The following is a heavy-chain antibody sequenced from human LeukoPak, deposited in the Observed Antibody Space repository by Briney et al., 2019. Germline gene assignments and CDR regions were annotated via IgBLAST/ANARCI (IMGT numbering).Heavy chain of an antibody. CDR2: IYYSGST. Sequence: PSETLSLTCTVSGGSISSSSYYWGWIRQPPGKGLEWIGSIYYSGSTYYNPSLKSRVTISVDTSKNQFSLKLSSVTAADTAVYYCAREGTEYDTLTGYYGFDYWGQGTLVTVSS. CDR1: GGSISSSSYY. CDR3: AREGTEYDTLTGYYGFDY. D-gene: IGHD3-9*01. V-gene: IGHV4-39*07. J-gene: IGHJ4*02.